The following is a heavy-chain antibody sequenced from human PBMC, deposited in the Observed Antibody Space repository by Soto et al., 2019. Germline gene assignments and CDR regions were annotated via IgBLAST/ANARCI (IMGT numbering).Heavy chain of an antibody. J-gene: IGHJ6*02. CDR3: ARAARIAAEYYYYYYGMDV. CDR1: GGSISSYY. Sequence: SETLSLTCTVSGGSISSYYWSWIRQPPGKGLEWIGYIYYSGSTNYNPSLKSRVTISVDTSKNQFSLKLSSVTAADTAVYYCARAARIAAEYYYYYYGMDVWGQGTTVTVSS. D-gene: IGHD6-13*01. V-gene: IGHV4-59*01. CDR2: IYYSGST.